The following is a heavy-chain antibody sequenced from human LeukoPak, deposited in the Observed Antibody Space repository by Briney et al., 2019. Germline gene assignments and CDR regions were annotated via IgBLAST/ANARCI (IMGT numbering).Heavy chain of an antibody. J-gene: IGHJ4*02. CDR1: GFTFSNYW. CDR2: IKQDGTQT. Sequence: GGSLRLSCAASGFTFSNYWMGWVRQAPGNGLEWVANIKQDGTQTYYVDSVKGRFTVSRDNAKNSLFLQMSGLRAEDTAMYYCARHGSYNFDSWGQGTLVSVSS. D-gene: IGHD1-26*01. CDR3: ARHGSYNFDS. V-gene: IGHV3-7*03.